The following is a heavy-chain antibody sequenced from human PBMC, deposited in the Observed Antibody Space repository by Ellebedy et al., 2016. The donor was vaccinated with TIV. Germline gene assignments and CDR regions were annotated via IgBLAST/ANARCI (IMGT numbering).Heavy chain of an antibody. V-gene: IGHV1-3*01. CDR3: ARNIVKTTTLDY. Sequence: AASVKVSCKASGYTFTIYGINWVRQAPGQGLEYMGWINAGNGDRQYSQRFQGRVTITRDTSASTAYVELTSLRSEDTAVYYCARNIVKTTTLDYWGQGTLVTVSS. CDR1: GYTFTIYG. D-gene: IGHD1-26*01. CDR2: INAGNGDR. J-gene: IGHJ4*02.